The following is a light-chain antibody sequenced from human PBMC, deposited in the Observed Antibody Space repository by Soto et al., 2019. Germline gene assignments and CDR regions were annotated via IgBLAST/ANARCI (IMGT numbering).Light chain of an antibody. Sequence: DIQMTQSPPTLSASVGDRVTITCRASQSISTWSAWYQQKPGKAPKLLIYDASILESGVPSRFSGSGSGTEFTLTISSLQPDDFATYYCQQYNSYPWTFGQGTKVEIK. J-gene: IGKJ1*01. CDR1: QSISTW. V-gene: IGKV1-5*01. CDR2: DAS. CDR3: QQYNSYPWT.